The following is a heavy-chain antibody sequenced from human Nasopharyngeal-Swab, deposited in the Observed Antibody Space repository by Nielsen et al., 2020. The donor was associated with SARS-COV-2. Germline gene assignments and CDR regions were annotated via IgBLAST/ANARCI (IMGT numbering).Heavy chain of an antibody. Sequence: GESLKLSCSASGIIFVHYAMHLVRQAPGQGLEYVSGISSNELSRYYADSVKGRFTISRDNAMATLYLQMNSLRTDDTAVYYCVKNLYGSSGLEWFYDMDVWGKGTTVTVSS. V-gene: IGHV3-64D*06. CDR1: GIIFVHYA. D-gene: IGHD3-3*01. CDR2: ISSNELSR. J-gene: IGHJ6*03. CDR3: VKNLYGSSGLEWFYDMDV.